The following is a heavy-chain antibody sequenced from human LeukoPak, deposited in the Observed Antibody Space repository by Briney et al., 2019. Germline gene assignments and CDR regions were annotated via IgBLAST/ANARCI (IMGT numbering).Heavy chain of an antibody. V-gene: IGHV3-30*18. D-gene: IGHD3-3*01. Sequence: TGRSLRLSCAASGFTFNHYGMHWVRQAPGKGLEWVAVISYDGSNKYYADSVKGRFTISRDNSKNTLYLQMNSLRAEDTAVYYCAKLRPYYDFWSGPDYWGQGTLVTVSS. CDR1: GFTFNHYG. CDR2: ISYDGSNK. J-gene: IGHJ4*02. CDR3: AKLRPYYDFWSGPDY.